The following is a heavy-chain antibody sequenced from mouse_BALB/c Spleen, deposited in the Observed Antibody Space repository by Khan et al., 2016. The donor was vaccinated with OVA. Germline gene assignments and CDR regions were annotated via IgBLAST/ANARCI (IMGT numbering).Heavy chain of an antibody. CDR1: GYSITSNYA. CDR3: ARGNYYWYAMDY. J-gene: IGHJ4*01. CDR2: ISYSGST. D-gene: IGHD1-1*01. V-gene: IGHV3-2*02. Sequence: VQLQQSGPGLVKPSQSLSLTCTVTGYSITSNYAWNWIRQFPGNKLEWMGYISYSGSTSYNPSLKSRISITRDTSKNQFFLQLNSVTTEDTATYYCARGNYYWYAMDYWGQGTSVTVSS.